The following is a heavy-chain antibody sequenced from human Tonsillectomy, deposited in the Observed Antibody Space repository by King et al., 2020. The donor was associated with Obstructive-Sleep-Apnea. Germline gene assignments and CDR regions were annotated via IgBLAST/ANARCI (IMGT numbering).Heavy chain of an antibody. Sequence: QRVQSGAEVKKPGSSVKVSCKASGGTFSSYAISWVRQAPGQGLEWMGRIIPILGIANYAQKFQGRVTITADKSTSTAYMELSSLRSEDTAVYYCARDFIAVAGRFDYWGQGALVTVSS. CDR2: IIPILGIA. CDR3: ARDFIAVAGRFDY. J-gene: IGHJ4*02. D-gene: IGHD6-19*01. V-gene: IGHV1-69*04. CDR1: GGTFSSYA.